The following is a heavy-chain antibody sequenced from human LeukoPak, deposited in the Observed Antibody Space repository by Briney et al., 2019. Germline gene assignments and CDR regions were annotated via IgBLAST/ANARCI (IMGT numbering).Heavy chain of an antibody. V-gene: IGHV1-46*01. J-gene: IGHJ4*02. CDR2: INPSGGST. CDR3: ARERYRDSSPQDFDY. CDR1: GYTFTSYY. Sequence: ASVKVSCKASGYTFTSYYMHWVRQAPGQGLEWMGIINPSGGSTSYAQKFQGRVTMTRDMSTSTVYMELSSLRSEDTAVYYCARERYRDSSPQDFDYWGQGTLVTVSS. D-gene: IGHD6-13*01.